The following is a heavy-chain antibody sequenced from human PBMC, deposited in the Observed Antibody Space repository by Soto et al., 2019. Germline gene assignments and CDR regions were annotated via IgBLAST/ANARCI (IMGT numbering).Heavy chain of an antibody. D-gene: IGHD3-22*01. CDR3: ARHGDSSGYYPYYYYYGMDV. Sequence: ESLKIPCKGSGYSFTSYWISWVRQMPGQGLGWMGRIDPSDSYTNYSPSFQGHVTISADKSISTAYLQWSSLKASDTAMYYCARHGDSSGYYPYYYYYGMDVWGQGTTVTVSS. CDR1: GYSFTSYW. V-gene: IGHV5-10-1*01. CDR2: IDPSDSYT. J-gene: IGHJ6*02.